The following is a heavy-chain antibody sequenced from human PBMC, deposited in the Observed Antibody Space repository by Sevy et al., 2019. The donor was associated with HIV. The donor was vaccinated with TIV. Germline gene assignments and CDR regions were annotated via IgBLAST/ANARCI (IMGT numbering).Heavy chain of an antibody. CDR2: IGSGGAII. V-gene: IGHV3-23*01. D-gene: IGHD3-10*01. CDR3: ARYGSGSTRWFDP. Sequence: GGSLRLSCAASGFTFYSYAMTWVRQAPGKGLEWVSAIGSGGAIIYYADSVKGRFTISRDNSKNTLYLQMNSLRAEDSAVYYCARYGSGSTRWFDPWGQGTLVTVSS. CDR1: GFTFYSYA. J-gene: IGHJ5*02.